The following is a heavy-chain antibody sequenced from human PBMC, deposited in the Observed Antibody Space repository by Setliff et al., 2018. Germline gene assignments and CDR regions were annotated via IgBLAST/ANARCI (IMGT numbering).Heavy chain of an antibody. CDR2: IGVYTGKT. J-gene: IGHJ1*01. Sequence: ASVKVSCKASGYKFADYGITWVRQAPGQGLEWMGWIGVYTGKTYYADKFQGRVTMTTDSSTDTAYLELRSLKSDDTAVYYCSRLVRYCTVTSCQRASGGEHWGQGTLVTVSS. CDR3: SRLVRYCTVTSCQRASGGEH. D-gene: IGHD2-8*02. CDR1: GYKFADYG. V-gene: IGHV1-18*01.